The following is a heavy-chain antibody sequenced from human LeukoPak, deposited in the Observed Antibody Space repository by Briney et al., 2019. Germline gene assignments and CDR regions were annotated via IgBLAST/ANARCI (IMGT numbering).Heavy chain of an antibody. D-gene: IGHD2-15*01. J-gene: IGHJ6*03. V-gene: IGHV1-3*01. CDR3: ARGRGTSGSNRDFYYYYYMDV. CDR2: MNAGNGNT. Sequence: ASVKVSCKASGYIFTDYAIHWLRQAPGQRPEWMGWMNAGNGNTKYSQKFQGRITLIRDTSAATAYMELSSLRHDDLAVYYCARGRGTSGSNRDFYYYYYMDVWGKGTTVTISS. CDR1: GYIFTDYA.